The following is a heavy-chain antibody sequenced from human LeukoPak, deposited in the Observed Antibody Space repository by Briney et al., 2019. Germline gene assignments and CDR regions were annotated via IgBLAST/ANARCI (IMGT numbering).Heavy chain of an antibody. CDR2: IGDSGGGT. Sequence: PGGSLRLSRAASGFTFSSYAMSWVRQAPGKGLEWVSGIGDSGGGTYYADSVKGRFTISRDNSKNTLYLQMNSLRADDTAVYYCAKDTSIGRYCTNGVCSPFDYWGQGTLVTVSS. V-gene: IGHV3-23*01. J-gene: IGHJ4*02. D-gene: IGHD2-8*01. CDR1: GFTFSSYA. CDR3: AKDTSIGRYCTNGVCSPFDY.